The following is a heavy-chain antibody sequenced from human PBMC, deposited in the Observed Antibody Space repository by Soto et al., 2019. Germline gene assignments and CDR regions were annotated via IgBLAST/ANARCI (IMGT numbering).Heavy chain of an antibody. Sequence: PSETLSLTCTVSGGSINSGDYSWTWIRQPPGKGLEWIGYIYHTGTTYYNMSLKSRVTISVDRSKNQFSLKLSSVTAADTAVYYCARVINYYDSSGDSWFDPWGQGTLVT. J-gene: IGHJ5*02. D-gene: IGHD3-22*01. CDR1: GGSINSGDYS. CDR2: IYHTGTT. CDR3: ARVINYYDSSGDSWFDP. V-gene: IGHV4-30-2*01.